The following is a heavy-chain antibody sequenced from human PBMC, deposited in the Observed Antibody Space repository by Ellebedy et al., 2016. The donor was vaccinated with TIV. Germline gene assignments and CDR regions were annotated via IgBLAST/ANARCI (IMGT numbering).Heavy chain of an antibody. D-gene: IGHD6-13*01. Sequence: GESLKISCAASGFSISNTWMNWVRQAPGKGLEWVGRIKGKSGGGPTDHAAPVKRRFSISRDDSKNTLYLQMSSLRTEDTAVYYCTTESLEDGTSWAFDYWGQGTLVTVSS. CDR3: TTESLEDGTSWAFDY. V-gene: IGHV3-15*07. J-gene: IGHJ4*02. CDR1: GFSISNTW. CDR2: IKGKSGGGPT.